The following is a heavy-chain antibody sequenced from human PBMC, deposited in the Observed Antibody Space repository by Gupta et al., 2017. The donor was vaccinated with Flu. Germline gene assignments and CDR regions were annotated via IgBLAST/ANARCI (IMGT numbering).Heavy chain of an antibody. Sequence: QVQLVDSGGGVVHPGRSLRLSCTASGFIFSSYGMHWVRQAPGKGLEWLTVMSNDGRNKYYADSVRGRFTISRDNSKNTLFLQMNSLSAEDTAVYYCARDSGWKYFDYWGQGTRVTVSS. CDR3: ARDSGWKYFDY. CDR1: GFIFSSYG. D-gene: IGHD1-1*01. V-gene: IGHV3-30*03. CDR2: MSNDGRNK. J-gene: IGHJ4*02.